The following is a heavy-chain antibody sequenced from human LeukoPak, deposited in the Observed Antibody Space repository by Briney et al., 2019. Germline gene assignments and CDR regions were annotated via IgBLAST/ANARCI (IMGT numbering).Heavy chain of an antibody. CDR2: ISSSGSTI. J-gene: IGHJ5*02. D-gene: IGHD3-10*01. V-gene: IGHV3-11*01. Sequence: GGSLRLSCAASGFTFSDYYMSWIRQAPGKGLEWVSYISSSGSTIYYADSVKGRLTISRDNAKNSLYLQMNSLRAEDTAVYYCARDGWFGEYNWFDPWGQGTLVTVSS. CDR1: GFTFSDYY. CDR3: ARDGWFGEYNWFDP.